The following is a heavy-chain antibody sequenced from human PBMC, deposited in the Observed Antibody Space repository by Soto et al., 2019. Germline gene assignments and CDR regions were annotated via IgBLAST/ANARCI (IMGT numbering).Heavy chain of an antibody. D-gene: IGHD2-8*01. J-gene: IGHJ6*02. CDR2: IRRKAYAGTT. CDR3: TRDLGYYTNGVCFQYYYGMDV. V-gene: IGHV3-49*03. CDR1: GFTFGDYA. Sequence: GVLRLSSTATGFTFGDYAMSCLRQAPGKGLERVGFIRRKAYAGTTEYAASVKGRFTISRDDSKSIAYLQMNSMKTEDTAVYYCTRDLGYYTNGVCFQYYYGMDVRGQGTTVNVSS.